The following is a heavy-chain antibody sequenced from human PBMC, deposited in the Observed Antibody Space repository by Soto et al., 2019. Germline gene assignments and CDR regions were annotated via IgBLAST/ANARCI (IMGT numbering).Heavy chain of an antibody. CDR1: GFTVSSYE. Sequence: GGSLRLSCAASGFTVSSYEMDWVRQAPGRGLEWVAYISISGGTIYYGDSVEGRFTISRDNADNSLYLQMNSLRAEDTAVYYCTKEKSVINSGYDAFDIWGRGTVVTVSS. J-gene: IGHJ3*02. CDR2: ISISGGTI. V-gene: IGHV3-48*03. CDR3: TKEKSVINSGYDAFDI. D-gene: IGHD5-12*01.